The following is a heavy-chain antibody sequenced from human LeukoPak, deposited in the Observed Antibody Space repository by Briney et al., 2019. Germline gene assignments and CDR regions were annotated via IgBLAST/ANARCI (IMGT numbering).Heavy chain of an antibody. V-gene: IGHV3-30*02. CDR3: AKAGGDVLDAFDI. D-gene: IGHD3-16*01. CDR1: VFTFSSYG. J-gene: IGHJ3*02. Sequence: PGGSLRLSCSASVFTFSSYGMHWVRQAPGKGLEGVAFIRYDGSNKYYADSVKGRFTISRDNSKTMLYLEMNSLRAEDTAVYYCAKAGGDVLDAFDIWGQGTMVTVSS. CDR2: IRYDGSNK.